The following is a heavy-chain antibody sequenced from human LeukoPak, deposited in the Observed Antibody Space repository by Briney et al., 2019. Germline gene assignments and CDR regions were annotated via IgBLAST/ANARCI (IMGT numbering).Heavy chain of an antibody. V-gene: IGHV3-74*01. D-gene: IGHD2-2*01. CDR3: ARVGYQLPTFDAFDF. CDR1: GLTFRTTW. Sequence: GGSLRLSCATSGLTFRTTWMHWVRQAPGKGLMWVSRMNGEGTTIDYADSVKGRFTISRDNSKNTLYLQMNSLRAEDTAVYYCARVGYQLPTFDAFDFWGQGTMVTVSS. CDR2: MNGEGTTI. J-gene: IGHJ3*01.